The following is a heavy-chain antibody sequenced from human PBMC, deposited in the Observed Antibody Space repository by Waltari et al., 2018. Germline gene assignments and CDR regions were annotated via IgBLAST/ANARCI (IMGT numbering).Heavy chain of an antibody. CDR1: GGSISSGYYY. J-gene: IGHJ6*03. CDR3: ARASWSYANFPSYYYYYMDV. Sequence: QVQLQESGPGLVKPSQTLSLTCTVSGGSISSGYYYWSWIRPPPGTGLEWIGYIYYSGSTYYNPSLKSRVTISVDTSKNQFSLKLSSVTAADTAVYYCARASWSYANFPSYYYYYMDVWGKGTTVTVSS. CDR2: IYYSGST. V-gene: IGHV4-30-4*08. D-gene: IGHD1-26*01.